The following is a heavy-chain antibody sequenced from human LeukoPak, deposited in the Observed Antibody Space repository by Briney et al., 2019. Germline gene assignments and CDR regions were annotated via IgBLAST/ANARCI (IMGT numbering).Heavy chain of an antibody. CDR1: GFTFSSYA. J-gene: IGHJ4*02. CDR2: ISGSGGST. V-gene: IGHV3-23*01. Sequence: GGSLRLSCAASGFTFSSYAMSWVRQAPGKGLEWVSDISGSGGSTYYADSVKGRFTISRDNSKNTLYLQMNSLRAEDTAVYYCAKGSQKKYCTNGVCLPLDYWGQGTLVTVSS. CDR3: AKGSQKKYCTNGVCLPLDY. D-gene: IGHD2-8*01.